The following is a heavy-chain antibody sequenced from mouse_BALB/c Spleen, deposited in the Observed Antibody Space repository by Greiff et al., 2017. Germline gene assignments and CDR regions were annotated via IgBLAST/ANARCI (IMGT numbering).Heavy chain of an antibody. J-gene: IGHJ2*01. CDR2: ISDGGSYT. CDR1: GFTFSDYY. Sequence: EVQGVESGGGLVKPGGSLKLSCAASGFTFSDYYMYWVRQTPEKRLEWVATISDGGSYTYYPDSVKGRFTISRDNAKNNLYLQMSSLKSEDTAMYYCARGPKGYFDYWGQGTTLTVSS. V-gene: IGHV5-4*02. CDR3: ARGPKGYFDY.